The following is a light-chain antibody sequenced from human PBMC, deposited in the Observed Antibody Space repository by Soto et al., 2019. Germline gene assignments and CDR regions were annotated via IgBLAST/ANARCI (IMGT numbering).Light chain of an antibody. J-gene: IGLJ3*02. CDR3: QSYDRSLSGVV. Sequence: QSVLTQPPSVSGAPGQRVTISCTGSSSSIGAGYDVHWYQQLPGTAPKLLIYGNSNRPSGVPDRFSGSKSGTSASLAINGRQAEDEADYYCQSYDRSLSGVVFGGGTKLTVL. V-gene: IGLV1-40*01. CDR1: SSSIGAGYD. CDR2: GNS.